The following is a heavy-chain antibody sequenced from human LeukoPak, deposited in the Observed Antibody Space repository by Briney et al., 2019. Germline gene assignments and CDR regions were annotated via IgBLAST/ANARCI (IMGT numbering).Heavy chain of an antibody. J-gene: IGHJ4*02. CDR2: INHSGST. CDR1: GGSISSSNY. CDR3: ARAWGSSWSFDY. Sequence: PSGTLSLTCAVSGGSISSSNYWSWIRQPPGKGLEWIGEINHSGSTNYNPSLKSRVTISVDTSKNQFSLKLSSVTAADTAVYYCARAWGSSWSFDYWGQGTRVTVSS. D-gene: IGHD6-13*01. V-gene: IGHV4-4*02.